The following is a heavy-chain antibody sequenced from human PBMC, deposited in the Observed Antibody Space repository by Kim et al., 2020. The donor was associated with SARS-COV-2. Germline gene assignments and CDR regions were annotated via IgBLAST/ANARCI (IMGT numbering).Heavy chain of an antibody. CDR2: INAGNGNT. D-gene: IGHD3-22*01. Sequence: ASVKVSCKASGYTFTSYAMHWVRQAPGQRLEWMGWINAGNGNTKYSQKFQGRVTITRDTSASTAYMELSSLRSEDTAVYYCARGRPGVVVINYWGQGTLVTVSS. J-gene: IGHJ4*02. CDR3: ARGRPGVVVINY. V-gene: IGHV1-3*01. CDR1: GYTFTSYA.